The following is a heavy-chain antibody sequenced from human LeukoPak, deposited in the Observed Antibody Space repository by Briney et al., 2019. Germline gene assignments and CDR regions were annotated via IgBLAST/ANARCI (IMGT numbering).Heavy chain of an antibody. CDR3: ARETTTMVHDVDYYYYGMDV. V-gene: IGHV3-30*04. J-gene: IGHJ6*04. D-gene: IGHD3-10*01. Sequence: PGRSLRLSCAASGFTFSSYAMHWVRQAPGKGLEWVAVISYDGSNKYYADSVKGRFTISRDNSKNTLYLQMNSLRAEDTAVYYCARETTTMVHDVDYYYYGMDVWGKGTTVTVSS. CDR1: GFTFSSYA. CDR2: ISYDGSNK.